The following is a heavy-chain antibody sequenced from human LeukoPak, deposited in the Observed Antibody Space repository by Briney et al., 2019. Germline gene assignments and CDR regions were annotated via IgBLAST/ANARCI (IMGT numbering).Heavy chain of an antibody. CDR3: AHLLRGYSYGTTYWYFDL. D-gene: IGHD5-18*01. Sequence: SGPTLVNPTQTLTLTCTFSGFSLSTSGVGVGWIRQPPGKALEWLALIFWDDDKRYSQSLKSRLTITKDTSKNQVVLTLTNMDPVDTATYYCAHLLRGYSYGTTYWYFDLLGRGTLVTVSS. J-gene: IGHJ2*01. CDR2: IFWDDDK. CDR1: GFSLSTSGVG. V-gene: IGHV2-5*02.